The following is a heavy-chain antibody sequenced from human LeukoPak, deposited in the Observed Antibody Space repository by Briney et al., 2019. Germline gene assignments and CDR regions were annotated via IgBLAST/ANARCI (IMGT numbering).Heavy chain of an antibody. CDR2: ISSNGGST. D-gene: IGHD2-2*01. V-gene: IGHV3-64D*06. CDR3: VKGRAGVVVPAAIDAFDI. J-gene: IGHJ3*02. CDR1: GFTFSSYA. Sequence: GGSLGLSCSASGFTFSSYAMHWVRQAPGKGLEYVSAISSNGGSTYYADSVKGRFTISRDNSKNTLYLQMSSLRAEDTAVYYCVKGRAGVVVPAAIDAFDIWGQGTMVTVSS.